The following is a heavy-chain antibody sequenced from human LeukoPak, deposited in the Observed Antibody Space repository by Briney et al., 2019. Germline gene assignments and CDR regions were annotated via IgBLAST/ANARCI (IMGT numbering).Heavy chain of an antibody. D-gene: IGHD3-10*01. CDR2: IKQDGTEK. Sequence: GGSLRLSCAASGFTFSSYWMSWVRQAPGKGLEWVANIKQDGTEKYYADSVKGRFTISRDNAKNSLYLQMNSLRAEDTAVYYCARLWFGEFNDHYYYYYMDVWGKGTTVTISS. CDR3: ARLWFGEFNDHYYYYYMDV. J-gene: IGHJ6*03. CDR1: GFTFSSYW. V-gene: IGHV3-7*01.